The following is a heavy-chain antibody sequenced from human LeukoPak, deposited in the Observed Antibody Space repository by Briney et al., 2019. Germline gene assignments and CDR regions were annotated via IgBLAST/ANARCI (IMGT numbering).Heavy chain of an antibody. CDR1: GFTFSSYG. V-gene: IGHV3-30*18. CDR2: ISYDGSNK. CDR3: AKTYVVRGVNHYYGMDV. D-gene: IGHD3-10*01. J-gene: IGHJ6*02. Sequence: GGSLRLSCAASGFTFSSYGMHWVRQAPGKGLEWVAVISYDGSNKYYADSVKGRFTISRDNSKNTLYLQMNSLRAEDTAVYYCAKTYVVRGVNHYYGMDVWGQGATVTVSS.